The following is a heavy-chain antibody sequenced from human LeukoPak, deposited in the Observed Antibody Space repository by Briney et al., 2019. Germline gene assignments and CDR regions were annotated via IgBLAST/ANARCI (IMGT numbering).Heavy chain of an antibody. V-gene: IGHV3-23*01. CDR1: GFTFSSYA. Sequence: PGGSLRLSCAASGFTFSSYAMRWVRQAPGKGLEWVSAISGSGGSTYYADSVKGRFTISRDNSKNTLYLQMNSLRAEDTAVYYCASDSSGWFRIPQGFDYWGQGTLVTVSS. CDR2: ISGSGGST. D-gene: IGHD6-19*01. CDR3: ASDSSGWFRIPQGFDY. J-gene: IGHJ4*02.